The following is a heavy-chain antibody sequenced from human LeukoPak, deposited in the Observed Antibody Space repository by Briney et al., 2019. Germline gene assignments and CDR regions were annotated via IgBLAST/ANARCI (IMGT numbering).Heavy chain of an antibody. V-gene: IGHV3-23*01. CDR3: AKDHLGYSSSSDFDY. CDR1: GFTFSNYV. D-gene: IGHD2-2*01. CDR2: ISDSGGTT. Sequence: GGSLRLSCAASGFTFSNYVMGWVRQAPGKGLEWVSVISDSGGTTYYADSVKGRFTISRDNSKNTLYLQMNSLRAEDTAVYYCAKDHLGYSSSSDFDYWGQGTLVTVSS. J-gene: IGHJ4*02.